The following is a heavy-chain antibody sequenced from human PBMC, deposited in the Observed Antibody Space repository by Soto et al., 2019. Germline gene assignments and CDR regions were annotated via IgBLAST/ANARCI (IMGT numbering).Heavy chain of an antibody. CDR2: IRSKANSYAT. CDR3: TRHRGRDYSSSRPNIMDV. J-gene: IGHJ6*02. CDR1: GFTFSGSA. Sequence: EVQLVESGGGLVQPGGSLKLSCAASGFTFSGSAMHWVRQASGKGLEWVGRIRSKANSYATAYAASVKGRFTISRDDSKNTAYLQMNSLKTEDTAVYYCTRHRGRDYSSSRPNIMDVWGQGTTVTVSS. D-gene: IGHD6-13*01. V-gene: IGHV3-73*02.